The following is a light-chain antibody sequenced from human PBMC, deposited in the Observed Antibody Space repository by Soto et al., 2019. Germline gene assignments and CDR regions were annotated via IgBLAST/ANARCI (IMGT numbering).Light chain of an antibody. J-gene: IGKJ1*01. Sequence: DIQMTQSPSSLSASVVDRVTITCRASQSISNYLNWYQQKPGKAPKVLMYDASSLQSGVPSRFSGSGSGTDFTLTISSLQPEDFATYYCQQSYSTPRTFGQGTKVEIK. CDR1: QSISNY. V-gene: IGKV1-39*01. CDR2: DAS. CDR3: QQSYSTPRT.